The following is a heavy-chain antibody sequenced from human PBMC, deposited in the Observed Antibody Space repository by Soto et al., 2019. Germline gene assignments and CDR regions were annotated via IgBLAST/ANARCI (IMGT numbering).Heavy chain of an antibody. D-gene: IGHD2-2*01. J-gene: IGHJ4*02. CDR3: ARCSSSTSCYNFDY. CDR2: IIPIFGTA. Sequence: SVKVSSKASGGTFSIYAISWVRQAPGQGLEWMGGIIPIFGTANYAQKFQRRVTITADESTSTAYMDLSSLRSEDTAVYYCARCSSSTSCYNFDYWGQGTLVTVSS. V-gene: IGHV1-69*13. CDR1: GGTFSIYA.